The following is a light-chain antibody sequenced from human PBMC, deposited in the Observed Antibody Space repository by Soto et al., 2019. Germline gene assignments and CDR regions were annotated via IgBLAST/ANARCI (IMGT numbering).Light chain of an antibody. V-gene: IGKV3-20*01. Sequence: EMVLTQSPGTLSVSPGERAALSCRASQSVSNNYLAWYQQKPGQAPRLLIYGASSRATGIPDRFSGSGSGTDFTLTIRRLEPEDFAVYYCQQYGSSYPWTFGQGTKVDIK. CDR2: GAS. CDR1: QSVSNNY. CDR3: QQYGSSYPWT. J-gene: IGKJ1*01.